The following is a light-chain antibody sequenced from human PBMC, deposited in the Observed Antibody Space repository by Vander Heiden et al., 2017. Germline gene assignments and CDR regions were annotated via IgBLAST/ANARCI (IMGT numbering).Light chain of an antibody. V-gene: IGKV3-11*01. J-gene: IGKJ1*01. CDR2: DAS. Sequence: VLTQSPATLSLSPGERATLSCRASQSVSSYLAWYQQKPGQAPRLLIYDASNRATGIPARFSGSGSGTDFTLTISSLEPEDFAVYYCQQRSNWLWTFGQGTKVEIK. CDR3: QQRSNWLWT. CDR1: QSVSSY.